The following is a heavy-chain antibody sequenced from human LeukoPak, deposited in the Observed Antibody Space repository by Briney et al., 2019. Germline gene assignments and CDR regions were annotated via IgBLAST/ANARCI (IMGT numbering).Heavy chain of an antibody. CDR2: IQTKSDGATV. D-gene: IGHD6-19*01. Sequence: GGSLRLSCAASGFTFNTAWMGWVRQLPGKGLEWVGRIQTKSDGATVSYPIPVKGRVTISRDDSKNTVSLQIDEVRTEDTSVDFFTVLSGWHFESWGQGTQVTVPP. J-gene: IGHJ5*01. CDR3: TVLSGWHFES. V-gene: IGHV3-15*01. CDR1: GFTFNTAW.